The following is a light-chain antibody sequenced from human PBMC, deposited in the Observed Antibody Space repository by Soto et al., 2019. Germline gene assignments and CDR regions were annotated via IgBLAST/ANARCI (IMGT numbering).Light chain of an antibody. Sequence: QSVMPQPTSVSAAPGQKVTISCSGSSSNIGGNSVSWYQQLPGTAPKLLIYDDNKRPSGIPDRFSGSKSGTSATLGITGFQTGDEADYYCGSWDSSLSAYVFGTGTKLTVL. CDR2: DDN. CDR1: SSNIGGNS. CDR3: GSWDSSLSAYV. V-gene: IGLV1-51*01. J-gene: IGLJ1*01.